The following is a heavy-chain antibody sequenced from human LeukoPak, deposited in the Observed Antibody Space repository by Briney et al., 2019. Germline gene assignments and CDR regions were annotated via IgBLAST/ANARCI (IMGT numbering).Heavy chain of an antibody. CDR2: ISGSGGST. CDR1: GFTFSSYA. Sequence: GGSLRLSCAASGFTFSSYAMSWVRHAPGKGLECVSAISGSGGSTYHTHSVKGRFTISRDNSKHTLYPQMNSVRAEHTAVYFCAHPAIHTVTHRAYAFDIWGQGTMVTVPS. V-gene: IGHV3-23*01. D-gene: IGHD4-17*01. J-gene: IGHJ3*02. CDR3: AHPAIHTVTHRAYAFDI.